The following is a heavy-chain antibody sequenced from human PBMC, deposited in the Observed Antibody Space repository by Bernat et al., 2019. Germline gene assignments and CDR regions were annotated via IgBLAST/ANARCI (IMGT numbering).Heavy chain of an antibody. D-gene: IGHD5-12*01. Sequence: QVQLQESGPGLVKPSGTLSLTCAVSGGSISSSNWWSWVRQPPGKGLEWIGEIYHSVSTNYNPSLKSRVTISVDKSKNQFSLELSSVTAADTAVYYCERRYSGYDSGPHFDYWGQGTLVTVSS. J-gene: IGHJ4*02. V-gene: IGHV4-4*02. CDR1: GGSISSSNW. CDR3: ERRYSGYDSGPHFDY. CDR2: IYHSVST.